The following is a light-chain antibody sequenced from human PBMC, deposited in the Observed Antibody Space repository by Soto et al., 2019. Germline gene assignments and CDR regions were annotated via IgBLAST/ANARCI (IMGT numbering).Light chain of an antibody. Sequence: QSALTQPPSASGSPGQSVSISCTGTSSDIGAYNFVSWYQRHPGKAPRLMIYGVSKRPSGVPDRFSGSKSGNTASLTVSGLQAEDEADYYCSSYAGSNNYVVFGGGTKLTVL. J-gene: IGLJ2*01. CDR1: SSDIGAYNF. CDR3: SSYAGSNNYVV. CDR2: GVS. V-gene: IGLV2-8*01.